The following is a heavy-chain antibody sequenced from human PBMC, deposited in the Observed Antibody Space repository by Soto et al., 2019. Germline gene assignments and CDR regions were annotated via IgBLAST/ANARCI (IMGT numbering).Heavy chain of an antibody. V-gene: IGHV1-69*04. Sequence: SVKVSCKASGGTFSSYTISWVRQAPGQGLEWMGRIIPILGIANYAQKFQSRVTITADKSTSTAYMELSSLRSEDTAVYYCARDLKYSGSSGHPGAFDIWGQGTMVTVSS. CDR2: IIPILGIA. J-gene: IGHJ3*02. D-gene: IGHD5-12*01. CDR1: GGTFSSYT. CDR3: ARDLKYSGSSGHPGAFDI.